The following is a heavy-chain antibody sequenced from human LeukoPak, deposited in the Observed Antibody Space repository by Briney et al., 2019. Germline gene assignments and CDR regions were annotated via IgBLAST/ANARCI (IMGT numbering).Heavy chain of an antibody. D-gene: IGHD3-22*01. Sequence: PGGSLRLSCAASGFTFSNAWMSWVRQAPGKGLEWVCRIKSKTDGGTTDYAAPVKGRFTISRDDSKNTLYLQMNSLKTEDTAVYYCTTDKGYYDSSGYYYPAFDIWGQGTMVTVSS. CDR2: IKSKTDGGTT. V-gene: IGHV3-15*01. CDR1: GFTFSNAW. CDR3: TTDKGYYDSSGYYYPAFDI. J-gene: IGHJ3*02.